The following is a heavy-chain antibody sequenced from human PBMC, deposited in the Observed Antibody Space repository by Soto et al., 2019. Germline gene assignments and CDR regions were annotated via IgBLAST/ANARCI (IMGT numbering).Heavy chain of an antibody. V-gene: IGHV1-69*13. J-gene: IGHJ6*02. D-gene: IGHD3-22*01. CDR3: ARTYYYDSSGPGDFYYYYGMDV. CDR1: GCSFSSYA. CDR2: IIPIFGTA. Sequence: SVKVSCASSGCSFSSYASSWVRQAPGQGLEWMGGIIPIFGTANYAQKFQGRVTITADESTSTAYMELSSLRSEDTAVYYCARTYYYDSSGPGDFYYYYGMDVWGRGTTVTVSS.